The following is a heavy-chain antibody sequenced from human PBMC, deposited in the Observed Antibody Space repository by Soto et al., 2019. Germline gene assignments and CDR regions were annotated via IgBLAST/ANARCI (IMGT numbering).Heavy chain of an antibody. Sequence: LGESLKISCKSSGYSFTRYWIGFVRHMPVKGLERMSIIYPVDSHTRYSPSFQGPVPISADKSISTAYLQWSSLKASDTAMYYCVRHGVTLVRCVHYFYGMDVWGLGTTVTVS. D-gene: IGHD3-10*01. V-gene: IGHV5-51*01. CDR2: IYPVDSHT. CDR3: VRHGVTLVRCVHYFYGMDV. CDR1: GYSFTRYW. J-gene: IGHJ6*02.